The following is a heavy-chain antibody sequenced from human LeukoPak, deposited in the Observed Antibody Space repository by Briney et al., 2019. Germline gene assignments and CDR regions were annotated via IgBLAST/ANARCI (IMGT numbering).Heavy chain of an antibody. CDR2: LTSHTRGTT. J-gene: IGHJ4*02. D-gene: IGHD7-27*01. V-gene: IGHV3-48*04. CDR3: WGPEFDY. Sequence: GGSLRLSCAASGFTFSTYSMNWVRQAPGKGLEWIAYLTSHTRGTTYYADSVKGRFTISRDNAKNSLSLQMDSLRPEDTAVYYCWGPEFDYWGQGTLVTVSS. CDR1: GFTFSTYS.